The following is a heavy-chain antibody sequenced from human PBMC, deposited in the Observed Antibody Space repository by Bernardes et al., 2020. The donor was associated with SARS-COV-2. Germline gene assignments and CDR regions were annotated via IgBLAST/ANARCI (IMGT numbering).Heavy chain of an antibody. Sequence: SETLSLTCTVSGGSISSSSYYWGWIRQPPGKGLEWIGSIYYSGSTYYNPSLKSRVTISVDTSKNQFSLKLSSVTAADTAVYYCARAYSITMIVVVTPPLFDYWGQGILVTVSS. V-gene: IGHV4-39*01. CDR1: GGSISSSSYY. CDR2: IYYSGST. J-gene: IGHJ4*02. CDR3: ARAYSITMIVVVTPPLFDY. D-gene: IGHD3-22*01.